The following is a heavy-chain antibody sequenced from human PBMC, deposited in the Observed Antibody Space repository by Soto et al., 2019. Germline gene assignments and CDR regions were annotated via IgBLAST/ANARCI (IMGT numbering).Heavy chain of an antibody. D-gene: IGHD3-22*01. J-gene: IGHJ4*02. V-gene: IGHV1-3*01. CDR3: ARAGSEYYYDSSGYYYVY. CDR2: INAGNGST. CDR1: GYTFTSYA. Sequence: ASVKVSCKASGYTFTSYAMHWVRQAPGQRLEWMGWINAGNGSTKYSQKFQGRVTITRDTSASTAYMELSSLRSEDTAVYYCARAGSEYYYDSSGYYYVYWGQGTLVTVSS.